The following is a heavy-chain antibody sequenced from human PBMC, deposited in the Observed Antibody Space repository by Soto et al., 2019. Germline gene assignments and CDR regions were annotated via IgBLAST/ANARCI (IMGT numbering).Heavy chain of an antibody. CDR2: ISAYNGDT. V-gene: IGHV1-18*01. J-gene: IGHJ6*02. CDR1: GYTFTNFG. D-gene: IGHD2-8*01. CDR3: AKNGQPPYYYYGMDV. Sequence: ASVKVSCKASGYTFTNFGISWVRQAPGQGLEWMGWISAYNGDTIYAQKVQGRVTMTIDTSTYTAYMELRSLTSDDTAIYYCAKNGQPPYYYYGMDVWGQGTTVTVSS.